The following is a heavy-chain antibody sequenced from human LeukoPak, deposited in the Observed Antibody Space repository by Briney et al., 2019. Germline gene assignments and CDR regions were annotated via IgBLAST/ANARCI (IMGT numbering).Heavy chain of an antibody. CDR2: IYYSGST. D-gene: IGHD6-13*01. CDR3: ARHDFVLSSSSRDY. Sequence: SETLSLTCTVSGDSISSYYWSWIRQPPGKGLEWIGYIYYSGSTNYNPSLKSRVTISVDTSKNQFSLKLSSVTAADTAVYYCARHDFVLSSSSRDYWGQGILVTVSS. CDR1: GDSISSYY. V-gene: IGHV4-59*01. J-gene: IGHJ4*02.